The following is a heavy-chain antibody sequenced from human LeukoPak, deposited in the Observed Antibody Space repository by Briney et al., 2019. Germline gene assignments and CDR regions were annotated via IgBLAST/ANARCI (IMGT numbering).Heavy chain of an antibody. D-gene: IGHD3-10*01. J-gene: IGHJ3*02. Sequence: NPGGALRLSCAASGFTFSDYYMSWIRQAPGKGLEWVSYISSSGSTIYYADSVKGRFTISRDNAKNSLYLQMNSLRAEDTAVYYCARDQERITMVRGVYVPDALDIWGQGTMVTVSS. CDR2: ISSSGSTI. CDR1: GFTFSDYY. CDR3: ARDQERITMVRGVYVPDALDI. V-gene: IGHV3-11*01.